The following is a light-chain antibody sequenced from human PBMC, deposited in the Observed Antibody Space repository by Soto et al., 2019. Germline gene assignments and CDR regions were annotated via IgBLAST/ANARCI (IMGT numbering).Light chain of an antibody. V-gene: IGKV3-20*01. CDR3: QQYGSSPTWT. CDR1: QSVSSSY. Sequence: EIVLTQSPGTLSLSPGERATLSCRASQSVSSSYLAWYQQRPGQAPRLLISGASSRATGIPDRFSGSGSGTDFTLPISRLEPEGFAVYYCQQYGSSPTWTFGQGTKVEI. CDR2: GAS. J-gene: IGKJ1*01.